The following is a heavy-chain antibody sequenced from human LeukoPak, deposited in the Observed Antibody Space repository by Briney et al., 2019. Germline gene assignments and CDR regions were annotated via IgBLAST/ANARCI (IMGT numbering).Heavy chain of an antibody. CDR3: ARGWSSGWYRNDY. D-gene: IGHD6-19*01. Sequence: KPSETLSLTCTVSSGSISSYYWSWIRQPPGKGLEWIGYIYYSGSTTYNPSLKSRVTISVDTSKNQFSLKLSSVTAADTAVYYCARGWSSGWYRNDYWGQGTLVTVSS. CDR1: SGSISSYY. J-gene: IGHJ4*02. CDR2: IYYSGST. V-gene: IGHV4-59*01.